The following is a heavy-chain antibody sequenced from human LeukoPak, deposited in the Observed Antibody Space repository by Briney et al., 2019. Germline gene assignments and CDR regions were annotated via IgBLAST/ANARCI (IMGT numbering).Heavy chain of an antibody. D-gene: IGHD4-23*01. Sequence: GGSLRLSCAASGFTFSNYNMNWVRQAPGKGLEWVSPISSRSSFIYYADSVKGRFTISRDNAKNSLSLQMNSLRADDTAVYYCARENGVTRSIDYWGQGTLVTVSS. CDR3: ARENGVTRSIDY. CDR2: ISSRSSFI. V-gene: IGHV3-21*01. J-gene: IGHJ4*02. CDR1: GFTFSNYN.